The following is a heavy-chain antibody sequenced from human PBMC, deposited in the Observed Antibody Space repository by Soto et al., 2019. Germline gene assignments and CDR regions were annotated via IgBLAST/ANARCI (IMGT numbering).Heavy chain of an antibody. D-gene: IGHD3-22*01. CDR1: GFSLSNARMG. J-gene: IGHJ4*02. Sequence: QVTLKESGPVLVKPTETLTLTCTVSGFSLSNARMGVSWIRQPPGKALEWLAHIFSNDEKSYSTSLKSRLNISKDTTKGHVVLTMTYMDPVGTATYFCARMCYYDDSGGYPFGYCGQGTLVTVCS. CDR3: ARMCYYDDSGGYPFGY. V-gene: IGHV2-26*01. CDR2: IFSNDEK.